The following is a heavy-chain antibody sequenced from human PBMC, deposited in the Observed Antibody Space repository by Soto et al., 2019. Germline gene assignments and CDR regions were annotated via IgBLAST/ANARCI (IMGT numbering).Heavy chain of an antibody. CDR2: ISSSGSTI. Sequence: GGSLRLSCATSGFTFSSYEMNWVRQAPGKGLEWVSYISSSGSTIYYADSVKGRFTISRDNAKNSLYLQMDSLRAEDTAVYYCARDRRLYDNSGYSGYATWGRGTMVTVSS. CDR1: GFTFSSYE. J-gene: IGHJ1*01. CDR3: ARDRRLYDNSGYSGYAT. V-gene: IGHV3-48*03. D-gene: IGHD3-22*01.